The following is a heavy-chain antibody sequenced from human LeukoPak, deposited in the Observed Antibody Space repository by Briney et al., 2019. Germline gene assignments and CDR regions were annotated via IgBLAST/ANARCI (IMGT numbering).Heavy chain of an antibody. CDR2: VENRPPSFTT. V-gene: IGHV3-72*01. CDR1: GFTFSDHY. D-gene: IGHD2-2*01. J-gene: IGHJ4*02. Sequence: PRGSLRLSCAGSGFTFSDHYMVWVRQAPAKGLGWLGRVENRPPSFTTAYGASVKARFTISRDDSKNSVYLQMTSLTSEDTAVYYCARSTSWSFDYWGQGVLVTVAS. CDR3: ARSTSWSFDY.